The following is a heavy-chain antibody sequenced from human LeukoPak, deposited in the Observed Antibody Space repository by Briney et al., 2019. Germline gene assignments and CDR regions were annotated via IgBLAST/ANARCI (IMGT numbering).Heavy chain of an antibody. CDR3: ARGEIGVFDY. CDR2: IYYSGST. V-gene: IGHV4-59*08. J-gene: IGHJ4*02. CDR1: GGSISSYY. D-gene: IGHD2/OR15-2a*01. Sequence: PSETLSLTCTVSGGSISSYYWSWIRQPPGKGLEWIGYIYYSGSTYYNPSLKSRVTISVDTSKNQFSLKLSSVTAADTAVYYCARGEIGVFDYWGQGTLVTVSS.